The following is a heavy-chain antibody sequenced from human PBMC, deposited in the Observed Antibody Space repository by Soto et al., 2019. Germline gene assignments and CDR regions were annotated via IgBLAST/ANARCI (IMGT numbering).Heavy chain of an antibody. J-gene: IGHJ4*02. CDR1: GFTFSSYT. D-gene: IGHD3-3*02. CDR2: ITSSSNTI. V-gene: IGHV3-48*02. Sequence: EVQLVESGGGLVQPGGSLRLSCAASGFTFSSYTMNWVRQAPGKGLEWVSYITSSSNTIYYADSVKGRFTVSRDNARNSLYLQMNRLRDEDTTMYFCATAFSSGGWGQGTLVTVSS. CDR3: ATAFSSGG.